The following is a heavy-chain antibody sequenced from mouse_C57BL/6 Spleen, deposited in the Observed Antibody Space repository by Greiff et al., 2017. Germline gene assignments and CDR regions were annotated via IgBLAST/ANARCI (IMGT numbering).Heavy chain of an antibody. V-gene: IGHV1-80*01. D-gene: IGHD1-1*01. J-gene: IGHJ4*01. CDR2: IYPGDGDT. Sequence: QVQLKQSGAELVKPGASVKISCKASGYAFSSYWMNWVKQRPGKGLEWIGQIYPGDGDTNYNGTFKGKATLTADKSSSTAYMQLSSLTSEDSAVYCCARSGYSSSSHAMDYWGQGTSVTVSS. CDR3: ARSGYSSSSHAMDY. CDR1: GYAFSSYW.